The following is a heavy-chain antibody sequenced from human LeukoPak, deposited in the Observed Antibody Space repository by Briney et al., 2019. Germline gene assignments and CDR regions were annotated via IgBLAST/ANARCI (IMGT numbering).Heavy chain of an antibody. J-gene: IGHJ4*02. V-gene: IGHV4-39*07. Sequence: PSETLSLTCTVSGGSISSTSYYWGWVRQPPGKGLEWIGNIYYSGSTYYSPSLKSRVTISVDKSKNQFSLKLSSVTAADTAVYYCARVANYWGQGTLVTVSS. CDR2: IYYSGST. CDR1: GGSISSTSYY. D-gene: IGHD1-26*01. CDR3: ARVANY.